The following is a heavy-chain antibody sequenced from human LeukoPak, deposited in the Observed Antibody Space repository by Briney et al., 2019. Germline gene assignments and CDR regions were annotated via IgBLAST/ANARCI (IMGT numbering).Heavy chain of an antibody. V-gene: IGHV1-18*01. J-gene: IGHJ6*02. CDR2: ISAYNGNT. CDR1: GYTFTSYG. Sequence: ASVKVSCKASGYTFTSYGISWVRQAPGQGLEWMRWISAYNGNTNYAQKLQGRVTMTTDTSTSTAYMELRSLRSDDTAVYYCARGDSGVVVTTYYYYYGMDVWGQGTTVTASS. CDR3: ARGDSGVVVTTYYYYYGMDV. D-gene: IGHD2-21*02.